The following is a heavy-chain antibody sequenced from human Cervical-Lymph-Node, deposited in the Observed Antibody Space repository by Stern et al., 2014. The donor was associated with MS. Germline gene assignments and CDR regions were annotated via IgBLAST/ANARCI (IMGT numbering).Heavy chain of an antibody. D-gene: IGHD6-13*01. CDR3: ARGAGVFSSSWYGYYFDY. CDR2: IYYSGST. J-gene: IGHJ4*02. Sequence: QVQLQESGPGLVKPSETLSLTCTVSGGSISSYYWSWIRQPPGKGLEWIGYIYYSGSTNYNPSLKSRVTISVDTSKKQFSLKLSSVTAADTAVYYCARGAGVFSSSWYGYYFDYWGQGTLVTVSS. V-gene: IGHV4-59*01. CDR1: GGSISSYY.